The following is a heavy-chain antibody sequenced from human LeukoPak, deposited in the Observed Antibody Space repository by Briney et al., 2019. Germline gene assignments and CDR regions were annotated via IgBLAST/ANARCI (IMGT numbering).Heavy chain of an antibody. CDR3: AREVPAMASLYYYYYMDV. D-gene: IGHD5-18*01. Sequence: SETLSLTCTVSGGSISSSSYYWGWIRQPPGKGLEWIGSIYYSGSTYYNPSLKSRVTISVDTSKNQFSLKLSSVTAADTAVYYCAREVPAMASLYYYYYMDVWGKGTTVTVSS. V-gene: IGHV4-39*07. CDR1: GGSISSSSYY. J-gene: IGHJ6*03. CDR2: IYYSGST.